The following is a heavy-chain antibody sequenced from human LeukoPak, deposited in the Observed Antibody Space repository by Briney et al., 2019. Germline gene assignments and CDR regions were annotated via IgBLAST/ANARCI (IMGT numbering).Heavy chain of an antibody. CDR1: GGTFSSYA. CDR2: INPNSGGT. V-gene: IGHV1-2*02. D-gene: IGHD6-6*01. Sequence: ASVKVSCKASGGTFSSYAISWVRQAPGQGLEWMGWINPNSGGTNYAQKFQGRVTMTRDTSISTAYMELSRLRSDDTAVYYCARDLGYSSSSVIDPWGQGTLVTVSS. CDR3: ARDLGYSSSSVIDP. J-gene: IGHJ5*02.